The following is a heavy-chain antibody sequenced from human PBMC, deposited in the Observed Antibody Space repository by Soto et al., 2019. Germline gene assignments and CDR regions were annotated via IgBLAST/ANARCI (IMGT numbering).Heavy chain of an antibody. Sequence: ASVKVSCKASGYTFTSYCISWVRQAPGQGLEWMGWISAYNGNTNYAQKLQGRVTMTTDTSTSTAYMELRSLRSDDTAVYYCARDVLYYDFWSGYYTDPNYYYYYGMDVWGQGTTVTVS. D-gene: IGHD3-3*01. CDR1: GYTFTSYC. CDR3: ARDVLYYDFWSGYYTDPNYYYYYGMDV. J-gene: IGHJ6*02. CDR2: ISAYNGNT. V-gene: IGHV1-18*04.